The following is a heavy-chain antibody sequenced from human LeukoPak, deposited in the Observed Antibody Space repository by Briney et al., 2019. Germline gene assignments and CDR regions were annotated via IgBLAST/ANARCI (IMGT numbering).Heavy chain of an antibody. CDR1: GFTFSAAW. CDR2: IKSKSNGGTT. CDR3: VADLPGTNSPYFDY. J-gene: IGHJ4*02. Sequence: TGGSLRLSCAASGFTFSAAWMNWVRQAPGKGLEWVGRIKSKSNGGTTDFAAPVRDRFTISRDDSKNTLNLQMDSLRTGDTAVYYCVADLPGTNSPYFDYWGQGTLVTVSS. D-gene: IGHD4/OR15-4a*01. V-gene: IGHV3-15*01.